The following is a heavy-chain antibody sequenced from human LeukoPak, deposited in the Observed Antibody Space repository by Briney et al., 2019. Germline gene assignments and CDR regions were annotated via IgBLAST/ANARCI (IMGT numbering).Heavy chain of an antibody. D-gene: IGHD2-15*01. V-gene: IGHV3-23*01. CDR1: GFTFSSYA. CDR3: AKDRGGGNLDFDY. CDR2: ISGSGGRT. Sequence: PGGSLRLSCAASGFTFSSYATSWVRQAPGKGLEWVSVISGSGGRTYYADSVKGRFTISRDNSKNTLYLQMSSLRAEDTAVCYCAKDRGGGNLDFDYWGQGTLVTVSS. J-gene: IGHJ4*02.